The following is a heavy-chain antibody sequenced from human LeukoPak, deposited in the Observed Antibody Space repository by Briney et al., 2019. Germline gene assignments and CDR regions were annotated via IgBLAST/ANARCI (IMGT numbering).Heavy chain of an antibody. Sequence: PGGSLRLSCAASGFTFSSYAMTWVRQAPVKGLEWVSAISDTGGNTYYADAVKGRFTISRDNSKNTLYLQMNSLRAEDTAVYYCAKDAPLGDAEYYFDYWGQGTLVTVSS. D-gene: IGHD3-16*01. CDR3: AKDAPLGDAEYYFDY. CDR1: GFTFSSYA. CDR2: ISDTGGNT. J-gene: IGHJ4*02. V-gene: IGHV3-23*01.